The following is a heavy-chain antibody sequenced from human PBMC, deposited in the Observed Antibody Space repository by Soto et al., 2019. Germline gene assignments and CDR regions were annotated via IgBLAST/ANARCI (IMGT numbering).Heavy chain of an antibody. CDR2: IYYSGST. CDR3: ARHEAPPVNNWFDP. J-gene: IGHJ5*02. V-gene: IGHV4-39*01. CDR1: GGSISSSSYY. Sequence: SETLSLTCTVSGGSISSSSYYWGWIRQPPGKGLEWIGSIYYSGSTYYNPSLKSRVTISVDTSKNQFSLKLSSVTAADTAVYYCARHEAPPVNNWFDPWGQGTLVTVSS.